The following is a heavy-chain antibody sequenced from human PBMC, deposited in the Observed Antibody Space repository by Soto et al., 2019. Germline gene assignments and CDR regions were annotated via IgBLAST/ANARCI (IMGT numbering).Heavy chain of an antibody. J-gene: IGHJ3*01. Sequence: GGSLRLSCAASGFTFDYYWMHWFRQAPGKGLVWVSRVHSDGTTTTYADSVKGRFTISRDNARNTVSLQMSSLRAEDTAIYYCARGDRGGFDLWGHGTVVTVSS. CDR3: ARGDRGGFDL. D-gene: IGHD3-10*01. CDR1: GFTFDYYW. CDR2: VHSDGTTT. V-gene: IGHV3-74*01.